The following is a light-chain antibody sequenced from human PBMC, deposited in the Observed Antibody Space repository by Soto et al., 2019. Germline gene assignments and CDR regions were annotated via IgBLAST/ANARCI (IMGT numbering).Light chain of an antibody. CDR1: QSISSY. Sequence: DTQMTQSPSSLSASVGDRVTINCRASQSISSYLNWYQQKPGKAPKLLIYAASSLQSGVPSRFSGSGSGTDFTLTISSLQPEDFATYYCQQSYSTPITFGQGTRLEI. J-gene: IGKJ5*01. CDR2: AAS. CDR3: QQSYSTPIT. V-gene: IGKV1-39*01.